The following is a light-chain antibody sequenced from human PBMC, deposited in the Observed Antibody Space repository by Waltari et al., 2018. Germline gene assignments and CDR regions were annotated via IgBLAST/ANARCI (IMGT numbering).Light chain of an antibody. V-gene: IGKV3-15*01. CDR2: DAS. Sequence: EIVMTQSPATLSVSPGERATLSCRASQSVSSDLAWYQQKPGQAPRLLVYDASTRATGIPARFSGSGSGTEFTLTISSLQSEDFAVYYCQQYNNWPPWT. CDR1: QSVSSD. CDR3: QQYNNWPPWT. J-gene: IGKJ1*01.